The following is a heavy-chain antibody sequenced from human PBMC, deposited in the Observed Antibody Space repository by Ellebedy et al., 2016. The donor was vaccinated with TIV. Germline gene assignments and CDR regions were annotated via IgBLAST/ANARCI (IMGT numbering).Heavy chain of an antibody. V-gene: IGHV1-18*01. D-gene: IGHD3-9*01. CDR1: GYTFTNYG. Sequence: ASVKVSCKPSGYTFTNYGLSWVRQAPGQGLEWMGWISTYSADRYYAQKFQGRVTMTTDTSTSTAYVEVRSLTSDDTAVYYCVRDVDSLFDSWGQGTLVTVSS. CDR3: VRDVDSLFDS. J-gene: IGHJ4*02. CDR2: ISTYSADR.